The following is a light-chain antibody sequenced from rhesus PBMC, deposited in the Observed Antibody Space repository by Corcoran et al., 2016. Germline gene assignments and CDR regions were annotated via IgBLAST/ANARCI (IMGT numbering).Light chain of an antibody. CDR3: MQGIHLPT. J-gene: IGKJ1*01. CDR1: QSLLHSGGKTY. Sequence: DIVMTQTLFSLPVTPGEPASISCRSSQSLLHSGGKTYLYWYVQKPGKSPQLLIHGFSNRAFGVPDRFSGRGLGTDFTLKISRVEAEDVGVYYCMQGIHLPTFGKGTKVEIK. CDR2: GFS. V-gene: IGKV2-61*03.